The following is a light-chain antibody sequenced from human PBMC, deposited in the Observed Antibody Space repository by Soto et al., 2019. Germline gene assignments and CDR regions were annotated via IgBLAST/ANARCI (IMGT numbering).Light chain of an antibody. CDR1: QFVSSR. J-gene: IGKJ5*01. CDR2: AAS. Sequence: IVVTQSPATLSASPGERVTLSCRASQFVSSRLAWYQRRPGQVPRLLIYAASNRATGIPARFSGSGSGTDFTLTISSLEPEDFAIYYCQQRYNFGQGTRLEI. CDR3: QQRYN. V-gene: IGKV3-11*01.